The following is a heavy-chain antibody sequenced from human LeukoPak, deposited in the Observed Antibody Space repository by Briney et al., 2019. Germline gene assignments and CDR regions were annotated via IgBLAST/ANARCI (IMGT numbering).Heavy chain of an antibody. CDR3: AREANSWYHS. D-gene: IGHD1-20*01. J-gene: IGHJ1*01. CDR2: INPNSGAT. V-gene: IGHV1-2*02. CDR1: GYTFSDFY. Sequence: ASVKVSCKASGYTFSDFYMPWVRQAPGQGLEWMAWINPNSGATTYAQKFQGRVTLTKDTSINTAYMELSWLTSDDTAMYYCAREANSWYHSWGQGTLVTVSS.